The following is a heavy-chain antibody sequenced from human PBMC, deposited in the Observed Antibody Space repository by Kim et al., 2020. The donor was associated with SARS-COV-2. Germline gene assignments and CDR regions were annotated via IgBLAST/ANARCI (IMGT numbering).Heavy chain of an antibody. CDR3: ARGFDGSGKLDP. CDR1: GGSISRGGYC. J-gene: IGHJ5*02. V-gene: IGHV4-31*02. CDR2: IYSNGNS. Sequence: SETLSLTCSASGGSISRGGYCWSWIRKHPGRGLEWIGYIYSNGNSHYNASLRSRAAISVDTPKNQFSLKLRPVSAADTADYDCARGFDGSGKLDPWGQGT. D-gene: IGHD3-10*01.